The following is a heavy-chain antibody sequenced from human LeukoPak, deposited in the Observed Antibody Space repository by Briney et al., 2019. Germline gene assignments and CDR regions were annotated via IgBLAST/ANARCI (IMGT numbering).Heavy chain of an antibody. CDR2: IYYSGST. D-gene: IGHD1-26*01. J-gene: IGHJ6*04. CDR1: GGSISSYY. CDR3: ARGGRVGDHRAGYYYGMDV. Sequence: NPSETLSLTCTVSGGSISSYYWSWIRQPPGKGLEWLGYIYYSGSTNYNPSLKSRVTISVDTSKNQFSLKLSSVTAAATAVYYCARGGRVGDHRAGYYYGMDVWGKGTTVTVSS. V-gene: IGHV4-59*01.